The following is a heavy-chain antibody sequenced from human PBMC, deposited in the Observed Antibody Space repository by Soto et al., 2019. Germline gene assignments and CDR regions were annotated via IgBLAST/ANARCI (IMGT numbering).Heavy chain of an antibody. CDR3: AYSTGWYRHDV. J-gene: IGHJ3*01. V-gene: IGHV4-4*02. CDR2: IFHSGDT. CDR1: GAPIGNSGC. Sequence: QVQLQESGPGLVKPSGTCSPTCPSSGAPIGNSGCWPGVRQPPGKGLEWIGDIFHSGDTNYNPSLKSRVFISVDKSQNQFSLKVSSVTAADTAVYYCAYSTGWYRHDVWGQGTLVTVSS. D-gene: IGHD6-19*01.